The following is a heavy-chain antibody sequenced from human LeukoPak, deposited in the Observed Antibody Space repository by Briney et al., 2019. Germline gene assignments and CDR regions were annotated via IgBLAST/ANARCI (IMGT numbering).Heavy chain of an antibody. CDR1: GGTFSSYA. V-gene: IGHV1-69*13. CDR3: ARVLDYYDSSGYPTYFDY. D-gene: IGHD3-22*01. Sequence: RASVKVSCKASGGTFSSYAISWVRQAPGQGLEWMGGIIPIFGTANYAQKFQGRVTITADESTSTAYMELSSLRSEDTAVYYCARVLDYYDSSGYPTYFDYWGQGTLATVSS. CDR2: IIPIFGTA. J-gene: IGHJ4*02.